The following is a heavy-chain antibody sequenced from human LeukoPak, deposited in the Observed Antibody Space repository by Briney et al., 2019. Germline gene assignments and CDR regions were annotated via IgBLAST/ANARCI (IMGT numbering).Heavy chain of an antibody. CDR1: GFTFSSYA. CDR2: ISATGGNT. CDR3: AKRLQGATLTYFDY. V-gene: IGHV3-23*01. Sequence: GGSLRLSCAASGFTFSSYAMSWVRQAPGKGLEWVSGISATGGNTYHADSVKGRFTISRDNSKNTLYLQMNSLRAEDTAVYYCAKRLQGATLTYFDYWGQGTLVTVSS. D-gene: IGHD1-26*01. J-gene: IGHJ4*02.